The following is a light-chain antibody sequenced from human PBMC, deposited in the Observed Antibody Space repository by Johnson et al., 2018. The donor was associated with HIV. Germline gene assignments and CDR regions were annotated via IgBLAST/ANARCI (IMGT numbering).Light chain of an antibody. J-gene: IGLJ1*01. CDR2: RNN. Sequence: QSVLTQPPSASGTPGQRVTISCSGSSSNIGSNTVNWYQQLPGTAPKLLIYRNNQRPSGVPDRFSGSKSGTSATLALTGLQTGDEADDYCGTWDTSLSAYVFGTGTKVTVL. V-gene: IGLV1-44*01. CDR3: GTWDTSLSAYV. CDR1: SSNIGSNT.